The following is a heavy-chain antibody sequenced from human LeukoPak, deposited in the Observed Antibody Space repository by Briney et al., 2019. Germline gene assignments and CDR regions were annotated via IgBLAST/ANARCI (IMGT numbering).Heavy chain of an antibody. D-gene: IGHD3-3*01. J-gene: IGHJ4*02. CDR2: INPNSGGT. V-gene: IGHV1-2*06. CDR1: GYTLTGCY. CDR3: TRECDFWSRYCNY. Sequence: ASVKVSCKASGYTLTGCYMHWVRQAPGQGLEWMGRINPNSGGTKYAQNFQGRVTMTSDKSISTAYTERSRLRCHEQAVYYCTRECDFWSRYCNYWGPGTLVTVSS.